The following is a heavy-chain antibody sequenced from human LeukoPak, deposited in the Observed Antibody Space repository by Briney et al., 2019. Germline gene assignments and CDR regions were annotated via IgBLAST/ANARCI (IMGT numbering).Heavy chain of an antibody. V-gene: IGHV4-59*08. Sequence: SETLSLTCTVSGDSISTNYWNWIRQPPGKGLEWIGYIYYSGNTNYNPSLKSRVTISADTSKNQFSLRLSSVTAADTAVYYCARGFVDNGVYYPLDYWGQGTLVTVSS. CDR1: GDSISTNY. D-gene: IGHD2-8*01. CDR3: ARGFVDNGVYYPLDY. J-gene: IGHJ4*02. CDR2: IYYSGNT.